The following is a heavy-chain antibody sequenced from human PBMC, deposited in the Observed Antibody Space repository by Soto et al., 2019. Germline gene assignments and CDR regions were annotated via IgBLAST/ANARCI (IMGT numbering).Heavy chain of an antibody. CDR3: ARDRSNGGYGMDV. J-gene: IGHJ6*02. CDR1: GGSISSGGYY. CDR2: IYYSGST. D-gene: IGHD4-17*01. V-gene: IGHV4-31*03. Sequence: SETLSLTCTVSGGSISSGGYYWSWIRQHPGKGLEWIGYIYYSGSTYYNPSLKSRVTISVDTSKNQFSLKLSSVTAADTAVYYCARDRSNGGYGMDVWGQGTLVTVSS.